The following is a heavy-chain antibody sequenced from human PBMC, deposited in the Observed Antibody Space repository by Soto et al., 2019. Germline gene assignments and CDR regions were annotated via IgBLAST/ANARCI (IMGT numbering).Heavy chain of an antibody. J-gene: IGHJ5*02. D-gene: IGHD3-10*01. CDR2: INHSGST. CDR3: ARGRVNYYGSGSYFPNWFDP. Sequence: QVQLQQWGAGLLKPSETLSLTCAVYGGSFSGYYWSWIRQPPGKGLEWIGEINHSGSTNYNPSLKSRVTISVDTSKNQFSLKLSSVTAADTAVYYCARGRVNYYGSGSYFPNWFDPWGQGTLVTVSS. V-gene: IGHV4-34*01. CDR1: GGSFSGYY.